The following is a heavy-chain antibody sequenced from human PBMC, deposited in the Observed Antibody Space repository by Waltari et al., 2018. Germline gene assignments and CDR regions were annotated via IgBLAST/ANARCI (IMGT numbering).Heavy chain of an antibody. J-gene: IGHJ4*02. D-gene: IGHD5-12*01. CDR2: ISSSSSTR. V-gene: IGHV3-48*01. CDR3: ARDQRWLQLHPSGFDY. CDR1: GFTFSSYS. Sequence: EVQLVESGGGLVQPGGSLRLSCAASGFTFSSYSMNWVRQAPGKGLEWVSYISSSSSTRYYADSVKGRFTISRDNAKNSLYLQMNSLRAEDTAVYYCARDQRWLQLHPSGFDYWGQGTLVTVSS.